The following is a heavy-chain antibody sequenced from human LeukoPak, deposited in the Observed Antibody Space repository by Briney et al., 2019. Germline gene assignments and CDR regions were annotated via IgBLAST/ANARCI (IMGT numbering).Heavy chain of an antibody. Sequence: GGSLRLSCSASGFTFIDYDMHWVRQVIGKGLEWVSAIGIRGDTHYSGSVKGRFTISRENAESSLYLQMNSLRAEDTTVYYCARGGIQVSGIDEFDYWGQGTLVTVSS. CDR1: GFTFIDYD. CDR3: ARGGIQVSGIDEFDY. D-gene: IGHD6-19*01. J-gene: IGHJ4*02. CDR2: IGIRGDT. V-gene: IGHV3-13*01.